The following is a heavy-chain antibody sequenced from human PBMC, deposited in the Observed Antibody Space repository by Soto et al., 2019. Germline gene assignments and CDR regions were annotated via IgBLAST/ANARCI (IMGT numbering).Heavy chain of an antibody. J-gene: IGHJ3*02. Sequence: SGEVSCKASGGTFSSYAISWVRQAPGQGLEWMGGIIPIFGTANYAQKFQGRVTITADESTSTAYMELSSLRSEDTAVYYCARWIAVAGTGGDAFDIWGQGTMVTVSS. CDR1: GGTFSSYA. CDR2: IIPIFGTA. D-gene: IGHD6-19*01. CDR3: ARWIAVAGTGGDAFDI. V-gene: IGHV1-69*13.